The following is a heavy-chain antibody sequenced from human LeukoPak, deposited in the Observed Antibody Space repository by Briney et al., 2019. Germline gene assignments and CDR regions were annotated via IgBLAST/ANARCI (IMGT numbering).Heavy chain of an antibody. J-gene: IGHJ4*02. CDR3: TRDPLYYYDSSGDY. CDR1: GSTFGDYA. D-gene: IGHD3-22*01. CDR2: IRSKAYGGTT. V-gene: IGHV3-49*04. Sequence: GGSLRLSCTASGSTFGDYAMSWVRQAPGKGLEWVGFIRSKAYGGTTEYAASVKGRFTISRDDSKSIAYLQMNSLKTEDTAVYYCTRDPLYYYDSSGDYWGQGTLVTVSS.